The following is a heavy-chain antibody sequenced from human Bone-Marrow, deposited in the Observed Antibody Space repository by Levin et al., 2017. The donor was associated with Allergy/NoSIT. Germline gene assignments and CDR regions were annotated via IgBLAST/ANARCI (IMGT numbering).Heavy chain of an antibody. Sequence: GGSLRLSCAASGFTFSNYWMHWVRQAPGKGLVWVSRINGDATRTSYADSVKGRFTISRDNTRKTLYLQMNGLSAEDTAVYYCARVGTTIYYGAYYFVNWGQGALVTVSS. CDR3: ARVGTTIYYGAYYFVN. D-gene: IGHD3-10*01. J-gene: IGHJ4*02. CDR1: GFTFSNYW. V-gene: IGHV3-74*01. CDR2: INGDATRT.